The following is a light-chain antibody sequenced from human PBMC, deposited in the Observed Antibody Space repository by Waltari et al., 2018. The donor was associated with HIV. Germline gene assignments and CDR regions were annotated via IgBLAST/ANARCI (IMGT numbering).Light chain of an antibody. J-gene: IGKJ1*01. CDR3: QQYNTYSQWA. Sequence: DIQMTQSPSSLSASVGDRVTITCRASESISWWLAWYQQKPGKAPKLLIYKESILESGVPSRFSGSRSGTEFTLSISSLQPDDSATYYCQQYNTYSQWAFGQGTKVEIK. CDR2: KES. V-gene: IGKV1-5*03. CDR1: ESISWW.